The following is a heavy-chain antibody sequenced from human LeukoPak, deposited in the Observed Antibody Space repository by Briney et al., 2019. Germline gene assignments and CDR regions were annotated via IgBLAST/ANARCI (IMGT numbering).Heavy chain of an antibody. CDR2: ISHSGST. J-gene: IGHJ4*02. CDR1: GESFSGHY. Sequence: SETLSLTCAVYGESFSGHYWSWIRQPPGKGLEWIGEISHSGSTNYNPSLKSRVTISGDTSKNQFSLKLISVTAADTAVYYCAREKLWGNSALDYWGQGTLVTVSS. D-gene: IGHD4-23*01. CDR3: AREKLWGNSALDY. V-gene: IGHV4-34*01.